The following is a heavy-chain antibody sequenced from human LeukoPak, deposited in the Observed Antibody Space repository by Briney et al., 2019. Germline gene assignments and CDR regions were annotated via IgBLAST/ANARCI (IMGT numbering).Heavy chain of an antibody. CDR3: ARGGNSIDRNFDY. CDR2: IIPIFGTA. J-gene: IGHJ4*02. Sequence: GASVKVSCKASGGTFSSYAISWVRQAPGQGLEWMGGIIPIFGTANHAQKFQGRVTITTDESTSTAYMELSSLRSEDTAVYYCARGGNSIDRNFDYWGQGTLVTVSS. D-gene: IGHD6-6*01. CDR1: GGTFSSYA. V-gene: IGHV1-69*05.